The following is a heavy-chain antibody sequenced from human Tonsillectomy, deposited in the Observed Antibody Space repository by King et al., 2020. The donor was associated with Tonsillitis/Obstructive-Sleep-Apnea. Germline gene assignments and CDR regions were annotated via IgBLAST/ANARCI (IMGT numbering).Heavy chain of an antibody. Sequence: QLVQSGAEVKKPGASVKVSCKASGYTFTDYYIQWVRQAPGQGLEWMGIINPSGGSTSYARKFQGRVTITRDTSTSTVYMDLSSLRSEDTAVYDCARLRCTGGACYLNFDYWGQGTLVSVSS. J-gene: IGHJ4*02. D-gene: IGHD2-8*02. CDR1: GYTFTDYY. CDR2: INPSGGST. V-gene: IGHV1-46*01. CDR3: ARLRCTGGACYLNFDY.